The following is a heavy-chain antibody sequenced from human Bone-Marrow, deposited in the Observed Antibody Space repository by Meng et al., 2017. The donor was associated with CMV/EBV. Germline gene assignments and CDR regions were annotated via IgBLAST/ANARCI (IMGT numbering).Heavy chain of an antibody. CDR2: ISDSGSFI. CDR1: GFTFSDYS. D-gene: IGHD6-13*01. CDR3: ARKAAAGTPGSNWFDP. V-gene: IGHV3-21*05. J-gene: IGHJ5*02. Sequence: GGSLRLSCAASGFTFSDYSMNWVRQAPGKGLEWVSYISDSGSFIFHADSVKGRFTISRDNSKNSLYLQMNSLRAEDTAVYYCARKAAAGTPGSNWFDPWGQGTLVTVSS.